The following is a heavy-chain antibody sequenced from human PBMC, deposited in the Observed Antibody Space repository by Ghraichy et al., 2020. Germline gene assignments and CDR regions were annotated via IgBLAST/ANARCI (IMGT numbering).Heavy chain of an antibody. Sequence: GESLNISCAASGFTFSSYGMHWVRQAPGKGLEWVAVIWYDGSNKYYADSVKGRFTISRDNSKNTLYLQMNSLRAEDTAVYYCARAKQLVGLGYWGQGTLVTVSS. J-gene: IGHJ4*02. CDR2: IWYDGSNK. V-gene: IGHV3-33*01. CDR3: ARAKQLVGLGY. D-gene: IGHD6-6*01. CDR1: GFTFSSYG.